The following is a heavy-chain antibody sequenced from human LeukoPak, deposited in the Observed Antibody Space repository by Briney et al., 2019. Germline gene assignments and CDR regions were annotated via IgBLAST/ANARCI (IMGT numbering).Heavy chain of an antibody. CDR3: ARDGRAYYYDSSSNWFDP. CDR2: IIPILGTA. V-gene: IGHV1-69*13. J-gene: IGHJ5*02. Sequence: SVKVSCKASGYTFTSYYMHWVRQAPGQGLEWMGGIIPILGTANYAQKFQGRVTITADESTSTAYMELSSLRSEDTAVYYCARDGRAYYYDSSSNWFDPWGQGTLVTVSS. D-gene: IGHD3-22*01. CDR1: GYTFTSYY.